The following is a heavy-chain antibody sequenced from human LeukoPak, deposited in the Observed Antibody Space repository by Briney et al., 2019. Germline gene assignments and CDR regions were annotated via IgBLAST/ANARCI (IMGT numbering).Heavy chain of an antibody. CDR1: QFTFTTSG. Sequence: PGGSLRLSCAASQFTFTTSGMAWVRQSPGKGLEWVSAITGSGGTTYYADSVKGRFTISRDNSKNTVSLQMSSLRAEDTAIYYCAKMQGYFDYWAREPWSPSPQ. CDR2: ITGSGGTT. CDR3: AKMQGYFDY. J-gene: IGHJ4*02. V-gene: IGHV3-23*01.